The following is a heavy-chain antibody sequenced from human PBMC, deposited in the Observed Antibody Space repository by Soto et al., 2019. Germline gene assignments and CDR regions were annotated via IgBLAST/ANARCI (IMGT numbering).Heavy chain of an antibody. CDR1: GFTFSGSA. CDR3: TRQGSRAVAGMYYYYYGMDV. D-gene: IGHD6-19*01. Sequence: GGSLRLSCAASGFTFSGSAMHWVRQASGKGLEWVGRIRSKANSYATAYAASVKGRFTISRDDSKNTAYLQMNSLKTEDTAVYYCTRQGSRAVAGMYYYYYGMDVWGQGTTVTVSS. CDR2: IRSKANSYAT. J-gene: IGHJ6*02. V-gene: IGHV3-73*01.